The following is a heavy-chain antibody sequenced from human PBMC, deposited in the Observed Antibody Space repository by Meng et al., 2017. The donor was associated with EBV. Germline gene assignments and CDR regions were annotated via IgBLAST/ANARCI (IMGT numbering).Heavy chain of an antibody. CDR2: FLPRLGAP. V-gene: IGHV1-69*01. CDR3: ASESGRGYTPDY. Sequence: GQLVQYAAEVKKPGSSVKVSCKTSGGPFRYYAISWVRQAPGQGLEWLGGFLPRLGAPNYAQKFHGRVKITADESTSTHYMDMSSLRSEDTAIYYCASESGRGYTPDYWGQGTLVTVSS. J-gene: IGHJ4*02. D-gene: IGHD3-10*01. CDR1: GGPFRYYA.